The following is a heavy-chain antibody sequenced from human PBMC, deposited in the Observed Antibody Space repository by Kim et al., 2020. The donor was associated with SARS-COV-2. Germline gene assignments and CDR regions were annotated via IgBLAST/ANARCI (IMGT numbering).Heavy chain of an antibody. CDR2: INHSGST. J-gene: IGHJ5*02. V-gene: IGHV4-34*01. CDR1: GGSFSGYY. D-gene: IGHD3-22*01. CDR3: ARGPVGDSSGYYSGGSWFDP. Sequence: SETLSLTCAVYGGSFSGYYWSWIRQPPGKGLEWIGEINHSGSTNYNPSLKSRVTISVDTSKNQFSLKLSSVTAADTAVYYCARGPVGDSSGYYSGGSWFDPWGQGTLVTVSS.